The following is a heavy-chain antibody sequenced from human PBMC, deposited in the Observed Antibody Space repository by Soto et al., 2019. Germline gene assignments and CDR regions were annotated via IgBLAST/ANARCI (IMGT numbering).Heavy chain of an antibody. Sequence: PSETLSLTCTVSGGSISSGGYYWSWIRQHPGKGLEWIGYIYYSGSTYYNPSLKSRVTISVDTSKNQLSLKLSSVTAADTAVYYCARVSEWDALVQHWGQGTLVTVSS. J-gene: IGHJ1*01. V-gene: IGHV4-31*03. CDR1: GGSISSGGYY. CDR2: IYYSGST. CDR3: ARVSEWDALVQH. D-gene: IGHD5-18*01.